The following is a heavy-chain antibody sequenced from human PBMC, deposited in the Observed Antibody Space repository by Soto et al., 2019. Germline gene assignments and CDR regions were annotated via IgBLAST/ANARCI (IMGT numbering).Heavy chain of an antibody. J-gene: IGHJ3*02. Sequence: GGSLRLSCAASGFTFSDYYMSWIRQAPGKGLEWVSYISSSSYTNYADSVKGRFTISRDNAKNSLYLQMNSLRAEDTAVYYCARDLSTHYYDSAGGLIWGQGTMVTVSS. CDR2: ISSSSYT. CDR1: GFTFSDYY. CDR3: ARDLSTHYYDSAGGLI. V-gene: IGHV3-11*06. D-gene: IGHD3-22*01.